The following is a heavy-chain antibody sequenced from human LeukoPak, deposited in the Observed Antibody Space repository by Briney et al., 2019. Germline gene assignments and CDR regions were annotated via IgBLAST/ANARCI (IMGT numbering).Heavy chain of an antibody. D-gene: IGHD3-10*01. J-gene: IGHJ6*03. CDR2: IIPIFGTA. CDR1: GGTFSSYA. CDR3: ARKGALWFGELFHYMDV. V-gene: IGHV1-69*13. Sequence: SVKVSCKASGGTFSSYAISWVRQAPGQGLEWMGGIIPIFGTANYAQKFQGRVTITADESTSTAYTELSGLRSEDTAVYYCARKGALWFGELFHYMDVWGKGTTVTVSS.